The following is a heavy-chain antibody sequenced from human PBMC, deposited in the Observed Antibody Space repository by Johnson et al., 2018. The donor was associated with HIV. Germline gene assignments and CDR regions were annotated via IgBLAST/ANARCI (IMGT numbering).Heavy chain of an antibody. J-gene: IGHJ3*02. CDR3: ARVGATAAFDI. Sequence: VQLVESGGGVVRPGGSLRLCCAASGFTFDDFGMSWVRQAPGKGLEWVSNVNWNGGSTGYADSVKGRFTISRDNAKNSLYLQMNSLRDEDTAVYYCARVGATAAFDIWGQGTMVTVSS. V-gene: IGHV3-20*04. CDR1: GFTFDDFG. CDR2: VNWNGGST. D-gene: IGHD1-26*01.